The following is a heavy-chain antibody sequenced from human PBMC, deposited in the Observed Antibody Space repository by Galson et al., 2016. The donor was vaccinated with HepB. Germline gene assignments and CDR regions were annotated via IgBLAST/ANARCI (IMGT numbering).Heavy chain of an antibody. V-gene: IGHV1-69*13. CDR2: IIPIFGTA. CDR3: ARGLGTICGVVITDYYYYGRAV. Sequence: SVKVSCKASGGTFSSYAISWVRQAPGQGLEWMGGIIPIFGTANYAQKFQGRVTITADESTSTAYMELSSLRSEDTAVYYCARGLGTICGVVITDYYYYGRAVGGQGTTVTVSS. J-gene: IGHJ6*02. D-gene: IGHD3-3*01. CDR1: GGTFSSYA.